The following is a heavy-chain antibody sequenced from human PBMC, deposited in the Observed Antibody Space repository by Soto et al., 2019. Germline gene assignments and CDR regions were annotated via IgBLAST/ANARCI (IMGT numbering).Heavy chain of an antibody. Sequence: SETLSLTCAVYGGSFSGYYWSCIRQPPGKGLEWIGEINHSGSTNYNPSLKSRVTISVDTSKNQFSLKLSSVTAADTAVYYCARGKRRSGWYWFDPWGQGTLVTVS. D-gene: IGHD6-19*01. CDR3: ARGKRRSGWYWFDP. J-gene: IGHJ5*02. CDR2: INHSGST. CDR1: GGSFSGYY. V-gene: IGHV4-34*01.